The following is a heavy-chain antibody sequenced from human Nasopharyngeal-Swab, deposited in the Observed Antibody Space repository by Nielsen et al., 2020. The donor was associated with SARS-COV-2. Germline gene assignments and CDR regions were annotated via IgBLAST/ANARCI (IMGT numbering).Heavy chain of an antibody. D-gene: IGHD3-3*01. CDR1: GFTFSSYS. CDR3: ARDRLQYYDFWSGYPNYFDY. V-gene: IGHV3-21*05. J-gene: IGHJ4*02. Sequence: GESLKISCAASGFTFSSYSMNWVRQAPGKGLEWVSYISSSSSYIYYADSVKGRFTISRDNAKNSLYLQMNSLRAEDTAVYYCARDRLQYYDFWSGYPNYFDYWGQGTLVTVSS. CDR2: ISSSSSYI.